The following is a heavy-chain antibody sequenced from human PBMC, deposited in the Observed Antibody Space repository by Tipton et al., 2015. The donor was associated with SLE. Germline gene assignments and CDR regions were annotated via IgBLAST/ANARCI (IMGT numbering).Heavy chain of an antibody. CDR3: ARDEYRYDATGYHLLGHFDF. CDR2: IAHRGTT. J-gene: IGHJ4*02. D-gene: IGHD3-22*01. CDR1: NGSSTVYY. Sequence: LSLTCTVYNGSSTVYYWTWIRQLPGKGLEWIGEIAHRGTTNYNPSLKSRVTISVDTSKNQFSLKLSSVTAADTAVYYCARDEYRYDATGYHLLGHFDFWGQGTLVTVSS. V-gene: IGHV4-34*01.